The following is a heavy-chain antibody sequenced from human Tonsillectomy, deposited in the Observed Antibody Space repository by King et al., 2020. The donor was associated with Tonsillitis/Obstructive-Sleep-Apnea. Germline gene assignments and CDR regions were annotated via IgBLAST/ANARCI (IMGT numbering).Heavy chain of an antibody. D-gene: IGHD2-2*01. V-gene: IGHV4-34*01. CDR2: INHGGST. Sequence: VQLQQWGAGLLKPSETLSLTCAVYGGSFSGYYWSWIRQPPGKGREWIGEINHGGSTNYNPSLKSRVTISVDTSKNHFSLKLSSVTAADTAVYYWARENIVVLQAAMGGGFDYWGQGTLVTVSS. J-gene: IGHJ4*02. CDR1: GGSFSGYY. CDR3: ARENIVVLQAAMGGGFDY.